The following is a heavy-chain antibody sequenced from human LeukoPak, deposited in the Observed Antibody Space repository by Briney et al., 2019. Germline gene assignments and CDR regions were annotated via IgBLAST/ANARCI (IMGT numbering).Heavy chain of an antibody. CDR2: IKQDGSEK. D-gene: IGHD5-12*01. CDR3: ARDSGYDYDDY. CDR1: GFTFSSYW. V-gene: IGHV3-7*01. J-gene: IGHJ4*02. Sequence: GGSLRLSCAASGFTFSSYWMSWVRQAPGKGLEWVANIKQDGSEKYYVDSVKGRFTITRDNAKNSLYLQMNSLRAEDTAVYYCARDSGYDYDDYWGQGTLVTVSS.